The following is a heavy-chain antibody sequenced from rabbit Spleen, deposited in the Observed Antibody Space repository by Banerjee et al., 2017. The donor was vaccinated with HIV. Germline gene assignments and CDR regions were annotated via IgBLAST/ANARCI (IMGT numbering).Heavy chain of an antibody. J-gene: IGHJ4*01. D-gene: IGHD8-1*01. V-gene: IGHV1S40*01. Sequence: QSLEESGGDLVKPGASLTLTCSASGFSFSSDYYICWVRQAPGKGLEWIACIYGGDIHSTAYASWAKGRFTISKTSSTTVTLQMTSLTAADTATYFCARDGTGGSYFALWGPGTLVTVS. CDR2: IYGGDIHST. CDR3: ARDGTGGSYFAL. CDR1: GFSFSSDYY.